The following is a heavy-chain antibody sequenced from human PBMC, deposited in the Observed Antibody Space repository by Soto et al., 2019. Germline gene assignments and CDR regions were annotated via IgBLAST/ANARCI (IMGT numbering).Heavy chain of an antibody. V-gene: IGHV1-18*01. CDR3: ARDLVVDCSGGSCYEYGLGGWFDP. D-gene: IGHD2-15*01. CDR2: ISAYNGNT. CDR1: GYTFTSYG. J-gene: IGHJ5*02. Sequence: QVQLVQSGAEVKKPGASVKVSCKASGYTFTSYGISWVRQAPGQGLEWMGWISAYNGNTNYAQKLQGRVTMTTDTSTSTAYMELRSLRSDDTAVYYCARDLVVDCSGGSCYEYGLGGWFDPWGQGTLVTVSS.